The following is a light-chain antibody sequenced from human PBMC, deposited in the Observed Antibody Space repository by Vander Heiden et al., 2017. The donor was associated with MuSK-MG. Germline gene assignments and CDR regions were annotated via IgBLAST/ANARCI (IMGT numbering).Light chain of an antibody. J-gene: IGKJ1*01. CDR2: AAS. CDR3: QQDDRYPKT. Sequence: ALRMTQSPSSFSASTGDRVTITCRASQGISSYLAWYQQNPGKAPKLLIYAASTSQSGVPSRFSGSGSGTDFTLTISCLQSEDFATYYCQQDDRYPKTFGQGTKVEIK. V-gene: IGKV1-8*01. CDR1: QGISSY.